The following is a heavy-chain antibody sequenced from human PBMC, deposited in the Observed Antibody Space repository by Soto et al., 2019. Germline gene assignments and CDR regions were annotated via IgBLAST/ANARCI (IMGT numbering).Heavy chain of an antibody. CDR2: IWYDGSNK. Sequence: PGGSLRLSCAASGFTFSSYGMHWVRQAPGKGLEWVAVIWYDGSNKYYADSVKGRFTISRDNSKNTLYLQMNSLRAEDTAVYYCARDLENSSDWYRAPGYWGQGTLVTVSS. V-gene: IGHV3-33*01. D-gene: IGHD6-19*01. CDR1: GFTFSSYG. J-gene: IGHJ4*02. CDR3: ARDLENSSDWYRAPGY.